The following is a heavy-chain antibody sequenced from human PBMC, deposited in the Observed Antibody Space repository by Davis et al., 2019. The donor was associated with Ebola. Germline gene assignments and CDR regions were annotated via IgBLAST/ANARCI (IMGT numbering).Heavy chain of an antibody. CDR3: ARGCSSTICYRGNWFDP. CDR1: GDSMSSNNW. J-gene: IGHJ5*02. Sequence: SETLSLTCAVSGDSMSSNNWWTWVRQPPGKGLEWIGEVYHSGRTNYNPSLKSRVTISVDTSKNQFSLKLSSVTAADTAVYYCARGCSSTICYRGNWFDPWGQGTLVTVSS. CDR2: VYHSGRT. D-gene: IGHD2-2*02. V-gene: IGHV4-4*02.